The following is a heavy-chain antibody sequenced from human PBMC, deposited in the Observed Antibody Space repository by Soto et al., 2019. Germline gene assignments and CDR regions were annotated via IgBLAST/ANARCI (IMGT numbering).Heavy chain of an antibody. Sequence: QVQLVESGGGVVQPGRSLRLSCAASGFTFSSYAMHWVRQAPGKGLEWVAVISYDGSNKNYADSVKGRFTISRDNSKNTLYLQMNSLRAEDKAVYYCARGYDFWSGYYYPYGMDVWGQGTTVTVSS. J-gene: IGHJ6*02. CDR1: GFTFSSYA. D-gene: IGHD3-3*01. CDR2: ISYDGSNK. CDR3: ARGYDFWSGYYYPYGMDV. V-gene: IGHV3-30-3*01.